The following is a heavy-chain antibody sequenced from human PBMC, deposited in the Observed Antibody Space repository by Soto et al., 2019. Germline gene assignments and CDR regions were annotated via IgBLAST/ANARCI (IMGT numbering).Heavy chain of an antibody. Sequence: GGSLRLSCAASGFDFSSYAMNWVRQAPGKGLEWVSAISGSGDSTNYADFVKGRFTISRDNSKNTLYLQINSLRAEDTAVYYCAREGALKPFSSWGQGALVTVSS. J-gene: IGHJ5*02. CDR1: GFDFSSYA. CDR2: ISGSGDST. V-gene: IGHV3-23*01. CDR3: AREGALKPFSS.